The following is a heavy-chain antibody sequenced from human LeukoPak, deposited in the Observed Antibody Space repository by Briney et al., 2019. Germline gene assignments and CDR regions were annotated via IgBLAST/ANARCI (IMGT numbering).Heavy chain of an antibody. J-gene: IGHJ4*02. CDR2: ISYDGSNK. CDR3: AKASRNYPFDY. D-gene: IGHD1-7*01. V-gene: IGHV3-30*04. Sequence: PGRSLRLSCAASGFTFSSYAMHWVHQAPGKGLEWVAVISYDGSNKYYADSVKGRFTISRDNSKNTLYLQMNSLRAEDTAVYYCAKASRNYPFDYWGQGTLVTVSS. CDR1: GFTFSSYA.